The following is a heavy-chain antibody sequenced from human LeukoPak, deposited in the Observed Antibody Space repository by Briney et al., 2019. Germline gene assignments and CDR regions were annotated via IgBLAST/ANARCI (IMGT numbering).Heavy chain of an antibody. Sequence: GGSLRLSCAASGFTVSSNYMSWVRQAPGKGLEWVSYISSSSSTIYYADSVKGRFTISRDNAKNSLYLQMNSLRAEDTAVYYCARAGEYYDIDYWGQGTLVTVSS. CDR2: ISSSSSTI. CDR3: ARAGEYYDIDY. J-gene: IGHJ4*02. V-gene: IGHV3-48*01. D-gene: IGHD3-9*01. CDR1: GFTVSSNY.